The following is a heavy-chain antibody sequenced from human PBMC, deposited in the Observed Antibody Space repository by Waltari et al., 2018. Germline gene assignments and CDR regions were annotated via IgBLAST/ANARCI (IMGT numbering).Heavy chain of an antibody. CDR3: ATSTGFSSGWYDF. CDR2: VNPNIGGT. Sequence: QVHLVQSGAEVKEPGASVRVSCQASGYTFTDNYLNWVRQAPGQGLEGRGWVNPNIGGTYYIQKFQCWVAMTADTSTNTAYIELIRLRSDDTAIYYCATSTGFSSGWYDFWDQGTLVTVSS. J-gene: IGHJ5*01. CDR1: GYTFTDNY. D-gene: IGHD6-19*01. V-gene: IGHV1-2*04.